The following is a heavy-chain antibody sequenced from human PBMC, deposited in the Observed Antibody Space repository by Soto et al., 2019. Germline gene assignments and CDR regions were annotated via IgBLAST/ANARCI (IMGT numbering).Heavy chain of an antibody. Sequence: SETLSLTCAVYGGSFSGYYWSWIRQPPGKGLEWIGEINHSGSTNYNPSLKSRVTISVDTSKNQFSLKLSSVTAADTAVYYCARSYTIFGPANAFDIWGQGTMVTV. D-gene: IGHD3-3*01. CDR3: ARSYTIFGPANAFDI. J-gene: IGHJ3*02. V-gene: IGHV4-34*01. CDR1: GGSFSGYY. CDR2: INHSGST.